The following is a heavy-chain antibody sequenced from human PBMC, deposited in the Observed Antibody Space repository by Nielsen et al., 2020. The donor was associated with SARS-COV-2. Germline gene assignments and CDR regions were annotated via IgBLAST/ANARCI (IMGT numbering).Heavy chain of an antibody. CDR3: AREGGYDFWSGSNGGHAFDI. Sequence: ASVKVSCKASGYTFTGYYMHWVRQAPGQGLEWMGIINPSGGSTSYAQKFQGRVTMTRDTSTSTVYMELSSLRSEDTAVYYCAREGGYDFWSGSNGGHAFDIWGQGTMVTVSS. V-gene: IGHV1-46*01. CDR1: GYTFTGYY. D-gene: IGHD3-3*01. CDR2: INPSGGST. J-gene: IGHJ3*02.